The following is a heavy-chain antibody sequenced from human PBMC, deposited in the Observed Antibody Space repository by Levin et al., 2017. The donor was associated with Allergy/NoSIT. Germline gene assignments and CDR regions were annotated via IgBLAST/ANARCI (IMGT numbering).Heavy chain of an antibody. V-gene: IGHV3-53*01. Sequence: ETLSLTCAASGFTVSSNYMSWVRQAPRKGLEWVSVIYSGGSTYYADSVRGRFSISRDNSKNTLYLQMNSLRAEDTAVYYCARDRTTGYGMDVWGQGTTVTVSS. CDR1: GFTVSSNY. CDR2: IYSGGST. J-gene: IGHJ6*02. D-gene: IGHD4-11*01. CDR3: ARDRTTGYGMDV.